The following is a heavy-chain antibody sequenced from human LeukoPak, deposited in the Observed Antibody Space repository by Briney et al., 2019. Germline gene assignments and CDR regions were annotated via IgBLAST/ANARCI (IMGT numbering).Heavy chain of an antibody. J-gene: IGHJ4*02. CDR2: ISHSGGST. CDR3: AKEITPIFGSGSYSYDY. V-gene: IGHV3-23*01. Sequence: GGSLRVSCAASGFTFTSFAMNWVRQAPGKGLEWVSSISHSGGSTYYADSVKDRFTISRDNSKNTLYLQMSSLRAEDTALYYCAKEITPIFGSGSYSYDYWGQGTLVTVSS. CDR1: GFTFTSFA. D-gene: IGHD3-10*01.